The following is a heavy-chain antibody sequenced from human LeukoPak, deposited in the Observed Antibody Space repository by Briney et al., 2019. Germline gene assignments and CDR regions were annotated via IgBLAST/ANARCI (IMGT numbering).Heavy chain of an antibody. D-gene: IGHD3-3*01. CDR2: INTKSGRT. CDR3: ARADFIDAGPYLIGP. V-gene: IGHV1-2*02. CDR1: GYSFTDYY. Sequence: ASVKVSCKPSGYSFTDYYIHWVRQAPGRGLEWMGWINTKSGRTSSARKFQGRVTMTRDPSITTVYMDMAWLTSDDTAIYFCARADFIDAGPYLIGPCGQGTLVTVSS. J-gene: IGHJ5*02.